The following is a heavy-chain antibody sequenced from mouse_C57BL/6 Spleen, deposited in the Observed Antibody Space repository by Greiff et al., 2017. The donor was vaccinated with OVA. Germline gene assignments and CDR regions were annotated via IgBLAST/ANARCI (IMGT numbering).Heavy chain of an antibody. CDR2: IHPNSGST. V-gene: IGHV1-64*01. Sequence: QVQLQQPGAELVKPGASVKLSCKASGYTFPGYGMHGVKQSLGQGLEWIGMIHPNSGSTNYNEKFKSKATLTVDKSSSTAYMQLSSLTSEDSAVYYCARDYYGSSFDYWGQGTTLTVSS. J-gene: IGHJ2*01. CDR3: ARDYYGSSFDY. D-gene: IGHD1-1*01. CDR1: GYTFPGYG.